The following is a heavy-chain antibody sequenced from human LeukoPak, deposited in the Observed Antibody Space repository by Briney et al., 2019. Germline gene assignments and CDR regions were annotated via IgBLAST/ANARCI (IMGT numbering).Heavy chain of an antibody. CDR1: GFTFSAYA. CDR3: ARVYRQGRSMDV. Sequence: GGSLRLSCSASGFTFSAYAMYWVRQAPGKGLEYVSGISNNGGSSFYADSVKGRFTISRDNSKNTLYLQMNSLRAEDTAVYYCARVYRQGRSMDVWGQGTTVTVSS. CDR2: ISNNGGSS. J-gene: IGHJ6*02. D-gene: IGHD5-18*01. V-gene: IGHV3-64*04.